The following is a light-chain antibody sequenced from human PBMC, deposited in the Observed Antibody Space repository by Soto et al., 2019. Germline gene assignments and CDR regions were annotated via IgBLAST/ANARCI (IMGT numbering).Light chain of an antibody. CDR1: QSVSNNF. Sequence: ETVLTQSPGTLSLSPGERATLSCRASQSVSNNFLSWYQQKPGQAPRLLICGASSRAASIPDRFSGSGSGTDITLTISILDPEVVPVYCWQQYNSPGTFGQGTKVDIK. V-gene: IGKV3-20*01. CDR3: QQYNSPGT. J-gene: IGKJ1*01. CDR2: GAS.